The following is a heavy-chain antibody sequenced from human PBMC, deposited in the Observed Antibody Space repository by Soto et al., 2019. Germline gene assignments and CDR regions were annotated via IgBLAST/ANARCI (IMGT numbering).Heavy chain of an antibody. V-gene: IGHV3-33*01. D-gene: IGHD3-10*01. J-gene: IGHJ3*02. CDR2: IWYDGSNK. CDR3: ARDGSGLGVI. Sequence: QVQLVESGGGVVQPGRSLRRSCAASGFTFSSYGMHGLCQAPGKGLEWGAVIWYDGSNKYYADSVKGRFTISRDNSKDTLYLQMNSLRAEDTAVYYCARDGSGLGVIRGQGTMVTVSS. CDR1: GFTFSSYG.